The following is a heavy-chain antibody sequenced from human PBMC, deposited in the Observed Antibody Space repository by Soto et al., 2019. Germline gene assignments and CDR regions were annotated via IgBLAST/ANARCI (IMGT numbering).Heavy chain of an antibody. CDR1: GFTFSNAW. J-gene: IGHJ4*02. V-gene: IGHV3-15*01. CDR2: IKSKTDGGTT. Sequence: PGGSLRLSCAASGFTFSNAWMSWVRQAPGKGLEWVGRIKSKTDGGTTDYAAPVKGRFTISRDDSKNTLYLQMNSLKTEDTAVYYCTTSLIMITFGGVIAPGYWGQGTLVTVSS. D-gene: IGHD3-16*02. CDR3: TTSLIMITFGGVIAPGY.